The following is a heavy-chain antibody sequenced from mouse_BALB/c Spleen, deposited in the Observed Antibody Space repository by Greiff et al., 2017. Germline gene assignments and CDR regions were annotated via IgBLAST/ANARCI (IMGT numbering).Heavy chain of an antibody. V-gene: IGHV5-12-2*01. CDR2: ISNGGGST. CDR3: ARQDDYDGFAY. J-gene: IGHJ3*01. CDR1: GFTFSSYT. D-gene: IGHD2-4*01. Sequence: EVNVVESGGGLVQPGGSLKLSCAASGFTFSSYTMSWVRQTPEKRLEWVAYISNGGGSTYYPDTVKGRFTISRDNAKNTLYLQMSSLKSEDTAMYYCARQDDYDGFAYWGQGTLVTVSA.